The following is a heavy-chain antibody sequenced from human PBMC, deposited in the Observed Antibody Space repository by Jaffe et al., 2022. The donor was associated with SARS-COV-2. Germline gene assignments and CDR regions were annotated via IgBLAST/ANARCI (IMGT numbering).Heavy chain of an antibody. CDR2: IYWNDDK. V-gene: IGHV2-5*01. J-gene: IGHJ5*02. D-gene: IGHD3-3*01. CDR3: AHRPVLGIFGVDEVFDP. Sequence: QITLKESGPTLVKPTQTLTLTCTFSGFSLSTSGVGVGWIRQPPGKALEWLALIYWNDDKRYSPSLKSRLTITKDTSKNQVVLTMTNMDPVDTATYYCAHRPVLGIFGVDEVFDPWGQGTLVTVSS. CDR1: GFSLSTSGVG.